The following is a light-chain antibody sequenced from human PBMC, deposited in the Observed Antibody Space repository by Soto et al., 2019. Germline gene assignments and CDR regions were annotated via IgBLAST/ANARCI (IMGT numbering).Light chain of an antibody. Sequence: EIVLTQSPVTLSLSPGERATLSCRASQSVSSSYLAWYQQKPGQAPRLLIYDASNRATGIPARFSGSGSGTDFTLTISSLEPEDFAVYYCQQRSNWPRTFGQGTKVDI. CDR1: QSVSSSY. CDR2: DAS. V-gene: IGKV3D-20*02. J-gene: IGKJ1*01. CDR3: QQRSNWPRT.